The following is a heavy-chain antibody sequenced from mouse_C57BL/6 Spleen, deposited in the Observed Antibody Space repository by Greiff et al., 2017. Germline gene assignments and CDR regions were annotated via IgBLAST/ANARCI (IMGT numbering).Heavy chain of an antibody. Sequence: QVQLQQPGAELVKPGASVKLSCKASGYTFTSYWMHWVKQRPGQGLEWIGMIHPNSGSTNYNEKFKSKATLTVDKSYSTAYMQLSSLTSEDSAVYYCARDYYDYDGAMDYWGQGTSVTVSS. D-gene: IGHD2-4*01. J-gene: IGHJ4*01. CDR1: GYTFTSYW. CDR2: IHPNSGST. V-gene: IGHV1-64*01. CDR3: ARDYYDYDGAMDY.